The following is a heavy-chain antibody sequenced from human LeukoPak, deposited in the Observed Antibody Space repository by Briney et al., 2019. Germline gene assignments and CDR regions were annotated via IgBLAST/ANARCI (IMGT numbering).Heavy chain of an antibody. CDR3: AGVAGFCSAGSCYVGFDY. V-gene: IGHV3-74*01. Sequence: GGSLRLSCAASGFTFSSYWMHWVRQAPGKGLVWVSRIKGDGSSTIYADSVKGRFTISRDNAKNTLYLQMNSLRAEDTAVYYCAGVAGFCSAGSCYVGFDYWGQGTLVTVSS. J-gene: IGHJ4*02. CDR2: IKGDGSST. CDR1: GFTFSSYW. D-gene: IGHD2-15*01.